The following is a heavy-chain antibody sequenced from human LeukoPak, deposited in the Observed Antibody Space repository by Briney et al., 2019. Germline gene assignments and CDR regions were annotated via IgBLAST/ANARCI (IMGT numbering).Heavy chain of an antibody. CDR2: IYSGGST. CDR1: GFTVSSNF. V-gene: IGHV3-53*01. D-gene: IGHD3-16*01. J-gene: IGHJ3*02. Sequence: PGGSLRLSCAASGFTVSSNFMSWVRQAPGKGLEWVSVIYSGGSTYYADSVKGRFTISRDNSKNTLYLQMNSLRAEDTAFYYCARVQYDGTHSHAFDIWGQGTMVTVSS. CDR3: ARVQYDGTHSHAFDI.